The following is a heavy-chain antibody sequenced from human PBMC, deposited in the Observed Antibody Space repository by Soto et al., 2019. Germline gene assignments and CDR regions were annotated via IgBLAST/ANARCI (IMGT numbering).Heavy chain of an antibody. J-gene: IGHJ6*02. CDR3: ARVTPGNNLYYFSGLDF. CDR2: ISYEGSNT. Sequence: LRLSCVASGFTFDTYGIHWVRQAPGKGLQWVALISYEGSNTYYADSVRGRFTISRDNSKNTLYLQMNTLRPEDTGLYYCARVTPGNNLYYFSGLDFWGQGTSVTVSS. CDR1: GFTFDTYG. V-gene: IGHV3-30-3*01. D-gene: IGHD1-1*01.